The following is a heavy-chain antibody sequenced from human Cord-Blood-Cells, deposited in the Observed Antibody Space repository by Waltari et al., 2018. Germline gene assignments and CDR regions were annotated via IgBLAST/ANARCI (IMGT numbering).Heavy chain of an antibody. CDR2: INPNSGGT. CDR1: GYTFTGYY. J-gene: IGHJ4*02. CDR3: ARSAIGKYSSGWYYCDY. V-gene: IGHV1-2*04. D-gene: IGHD6-19*01. Sequence: QVQLVQSGAEVKKPGASVKVFCKASGYTFTGYYMHWVRQAPGQGLEGMVWINPNSGGTNYAQKFQGWVTMTRDTSISTAYMELSRLGSDDAAVYYCARSAIGKYSSGWYYCDYWGEGTLVTVAS.